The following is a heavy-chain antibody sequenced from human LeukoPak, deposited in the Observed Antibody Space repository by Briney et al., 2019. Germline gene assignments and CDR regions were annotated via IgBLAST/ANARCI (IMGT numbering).Heavy chain of an antibody. V-gene: IGHV3-7*01. D-gene: IGHD5-18*01. CDR2: IRQDGDTK. Sequence: PGGSLRLSCAASGFPFNAYWMTWVRQAPGKGLEWVANIRQDGDTKYYVDSVKGRFTISRDSATNTLYLQMNSLRAEDTAIYYCVRDGEYSHGIDFDYWGQGTLVTVSP. CDR3: VRDGEYSHGIDFDY. CDR1: GFPFNAYW. J-gene: IGHJ4*02.